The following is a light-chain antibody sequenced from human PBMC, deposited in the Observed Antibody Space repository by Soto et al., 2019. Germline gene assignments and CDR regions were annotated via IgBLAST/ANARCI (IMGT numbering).Light chain of an antibody. CDR2: AAS. CDR1: QWIRND. CDR3: QQLNSYPRT. J-gene: IGKJ4*01. Sequence: IEMTQSPSSLSASRLDIVTITYKASQWIRNDLRWYQQKAGKAAKLLIYAASTLQSGVRSRLSGSGSGTDFTLTIRSLQPEDFATYYCQQLNSYPRTCVRGIKVDIK. V-gene: IGKV1-17*01.